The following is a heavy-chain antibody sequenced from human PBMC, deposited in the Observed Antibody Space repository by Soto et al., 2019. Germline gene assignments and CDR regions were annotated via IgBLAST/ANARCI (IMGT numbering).Heavy chain of an antibody. CDR1: GFTFNTYD. J-gene: IGHJ5*02. Sequence: EVQLVESGGGLVKPGGSLRLSCAASGFTFNTYDMNWVRQAPGKGLEWVSSITTSSALIYYADSLKGRITISRDNVKNSLFLQMNSLRAEDTAVYYCVRSGTARLLRHSWFDTWGQGTLVTVSS. CDR3: VRSGTARLLRHSWFDT. V-gene: IGHV3-21*01. D-gene: IGHD2-21*01. CDR2: ITTSSALI.